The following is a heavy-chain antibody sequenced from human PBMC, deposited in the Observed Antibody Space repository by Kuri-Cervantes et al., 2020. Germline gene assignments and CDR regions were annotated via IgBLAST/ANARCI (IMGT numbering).Heavy chain of an antibody. CDR3: ARQEAVAGNLDY. CDR1: GYSISSSSYY. Sequence: SETLSLTCAVSGYSISSSSYYWGWIPQPPGKGLVWIGYVCYCGSTNYNPSLKIRVTISEDTSKNPFSLKLSSVTAADTAVYYCARQEAVAGNLDYWGQGTLVTVSS. D-gene: IGHD6-19*01. CDR2: VCYCGST. J-gene: IGHJ4*02. V-gene: IGHV4-39*01.